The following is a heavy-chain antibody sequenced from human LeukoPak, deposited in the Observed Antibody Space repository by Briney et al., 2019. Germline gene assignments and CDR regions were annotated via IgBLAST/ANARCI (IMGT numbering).Heavy chain of an antibody. V-gene: IGHV3-30*02. D-gene: IGHD2-15*01. J-gene: IGHJ6*03. CDR2: IRYDGGNK. Sequence: PGGTLRLSCAASGVTFSSYGMHWVRQAPGKGLEWLAFIRYDGGNKYYADSVKGRFTISRDNSNNTLYLQMNSLRAEDTAVYYCARVYCSGGSCYSGYYFYYYMDVWGKGTTVTISS. CDR1: GVTFSSYG. CDR3: ARVYCSGGSCYSGYYFYYYMDV.